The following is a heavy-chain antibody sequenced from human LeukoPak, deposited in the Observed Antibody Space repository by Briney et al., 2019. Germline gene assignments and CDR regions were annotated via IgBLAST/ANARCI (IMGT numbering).Heavy chain of an antibody. CDR1: GGSLSNYY. V-gene: IGHV4-34*01. CDR3: AIEAIVGAPRGDY. Sequence: PSETLSLTCAVYGGSLSNYYWIWIRQPPGKGLEWIGEINHSGRTHYNPSLKSRVTISIDTSKNQFSLKLSSVTAADTAVYYCAIEAIVGAPRGDYWGQGTPATVSS. D-gene: IGHD1-26*01. J-gene: IGHJ4*02. CDR2: INHSGRT.